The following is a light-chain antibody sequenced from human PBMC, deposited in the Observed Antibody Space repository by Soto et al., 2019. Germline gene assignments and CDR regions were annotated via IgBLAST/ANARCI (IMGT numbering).Light chain of an antibody. J-gene: IGKJ4*01. CDR2: AAS. CDR3: QQTYNSPLT. CDR1: QSISSY. V-gene: IGKV1-39*01. Sequence: DLQMTQSPSSLSASVGDRVTITCRASQSISSYLNWYQQKPGKAPKLLIYAASSLQSGVPSRFSGSGSGTDFTLSISSLQPEDSATYYCQQTYNSPLTFGGGTKVEIK.